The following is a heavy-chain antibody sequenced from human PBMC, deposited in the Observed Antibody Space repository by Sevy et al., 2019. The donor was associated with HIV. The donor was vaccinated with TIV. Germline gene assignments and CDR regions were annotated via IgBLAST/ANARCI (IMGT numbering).Heavy chain of an antibody. CDR2: ISSSSSYI. D-gene: IGHD3-10*01. CDR1: GFTFSRYS. J-gene: IGHJ6*02. CDR3: ARDRDGSGSSGGYGMDV. V-gene: IGHV3-21*01. Sequence: GGSLRLSCVDSGFTFSRYSRNWVRQAPGKGLEWVSSISSSSSYIYYGDSAKGRFTISRDNAKNSLYMQMNSLRAEDTAVYYCARDRDGSGSSGGYGMDVWGQGTTVTVSS.